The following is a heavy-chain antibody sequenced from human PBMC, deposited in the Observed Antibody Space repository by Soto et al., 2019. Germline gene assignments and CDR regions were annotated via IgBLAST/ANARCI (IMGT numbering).Heavy chain of an antibody. Sequence: RLSCAASGFIFRSYGMHWVRQAPGKGLEWVAVIWYDGSNTYYADPVKGRFTISRDNAKNSLYLQMSSLTAEDSALYYCSRSLDSWGQGTRVTVSS. J-gene: IGHJ4*02. CDR2: IWYDGSNT. CDR3: SRSLDS. CDR1: GFIFRSYG. V-gene: IGHV3-33*01.